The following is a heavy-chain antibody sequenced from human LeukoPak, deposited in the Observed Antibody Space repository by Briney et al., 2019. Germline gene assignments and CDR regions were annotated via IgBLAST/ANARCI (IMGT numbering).Heavy chain of an antibody. Sequence: PGGSLRLSCAASGFTFSSYAMSWVRQAPGKGLEWVSSISGSGGRTYHADSVKGRFTISRDNSKNTLYLQMNSLRAEDTAVYYCATPPTVTRNYWGQGILATVSS. CDR1: GFTFSSYA. CDR3: ATPPTVTRNY. V-gene: IGHV3-23*01. J-gene: IGHJ4*02. CDR2: ISGSGGRT. D-gene: IGHD4-17*01.